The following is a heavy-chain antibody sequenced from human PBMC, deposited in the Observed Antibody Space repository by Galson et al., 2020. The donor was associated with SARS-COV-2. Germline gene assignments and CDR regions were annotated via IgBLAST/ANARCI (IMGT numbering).Heavy chain of an antibody. CDR3: AREGYYDGSGYFTQCAFDV. CDR1: GFTFSSYA. Sequence: GGSLRLSCAASGFTFSSYAMHWVRQAPGKGLEWVAVITYDGSNKNYADSVKGRFTISRDNSKNTLYLQMNSLRAEDTAVYYCAREGYYDGSGYFTQCAFDVWGHGTMVNVSS. J-gene: IGHJ3*01. V-gene: IGHV3-30*01. D-gene: IGHD3-22*01. CDR2: ITYDGSNK.